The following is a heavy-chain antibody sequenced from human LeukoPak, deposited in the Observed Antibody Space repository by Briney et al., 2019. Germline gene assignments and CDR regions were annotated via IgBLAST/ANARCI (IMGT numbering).Heavy chain of an antibody. V-gene: IGHV3-30*04. CDR2: ISYDGINK. Sequence: GGSLRLSCAASGFTFSSYEMNWVRQAPGKGLEWVALISYDGINKYNADSVKGRFTISRDNSKNTLYLQMNSLRPEDTAVYYCAQWDASGSFNYWGQGTLVTVSS. CDR1: GFTFSSYE. CDR3: AQWDASGSFNY. J-gene: IGHJ4*02. D-gene: IGHD3-10*01.